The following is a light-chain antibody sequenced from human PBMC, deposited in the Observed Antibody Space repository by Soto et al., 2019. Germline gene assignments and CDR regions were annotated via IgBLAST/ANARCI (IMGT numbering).Light chain of an antibody. J-gene: IGKJ1*01. Sequence: DIQMTQSPSTLSASVGDRVTITCRASQSISSWLAWYQQKPGKAPKLLIYDASSLGSGVPSRFSGSGSGTEFTLTISSLQPDDFATYYCQQYNSYVWTFGQGTKVE. CDR3: QQYNSYVWT. CDR1: QSISSW. V-gene: IGKV1-5*01. CDR2: DAS.